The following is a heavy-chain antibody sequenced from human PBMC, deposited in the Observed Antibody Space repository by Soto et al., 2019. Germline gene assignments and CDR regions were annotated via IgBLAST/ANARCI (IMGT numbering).Heavy chain of an antibody. Sequence: ASVKVSCKASGYTFTSYAMHWVRQAPGQRLEWMGWINAGNGNTKYSQKFQGRVTITRDTSASTAYMELSSLRSEDTAVYYCARETMVRGVMAPGSFDYWGQGTLVTVPQ. J-gene: IGHJ4*02. CDR1: GYTFTSYA. CDR2: INAGNGNT. CDR3: ARETMVRGVMAPGSFDY. V-gene: IGHV1-3*01. D-gene: IGHD3-10*01.